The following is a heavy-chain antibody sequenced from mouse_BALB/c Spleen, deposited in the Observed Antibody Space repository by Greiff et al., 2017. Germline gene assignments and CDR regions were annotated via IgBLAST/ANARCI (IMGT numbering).Heavy chain of an antibody. CDR3: ARDGGGYYRYDTYAMDY. CDR2: IWGDGST. Sequence: VQLVESGPGLVAPSQSLSITCTVSGFSLTGYGVNRVRQPPGKGLEWLGMIWGDGSTDYNSALKSRLSISKDNSKSQVFLKMDSLQTDDTARYYWARDGGGYYRYDTYAMDYWGRGNSVTGSS. V-gene: IGHV2-6-7*01. D-gene: IGHD2-14*01. J-gene: IGHJ4*01. CDR1: GFSLTGYG.